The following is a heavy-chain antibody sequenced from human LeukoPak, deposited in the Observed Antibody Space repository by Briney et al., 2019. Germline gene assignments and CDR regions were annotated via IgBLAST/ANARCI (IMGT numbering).Heavy chain of an antibody. J-gene: IGHJ4*02. CDR2: IRYDGNNK. V-gene: IGHV3-30*02. Sequence: GGSLRLSCAASGFTFSSYGMHWVRQAPGKGLGWVAFIRYDGNNKYYADSVKGRFTISRDNSKNTLSLQMNSLRGEDTAVYYCAKDLYGSGSLFDYWGQGTLVTVSS. CDR3: AKDLYGSGSLFDY. D-gene: IGHD3-10*01. CDR1: GFTFSSYG.